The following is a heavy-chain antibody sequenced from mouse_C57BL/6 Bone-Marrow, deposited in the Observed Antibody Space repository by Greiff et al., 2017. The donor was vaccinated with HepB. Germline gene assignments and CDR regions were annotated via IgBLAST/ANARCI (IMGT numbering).Heavy chain of an antibody. V-gene: IGHV5-6*01. Sequence: EVHLVESGGDLVKPGGSLKLSCAASGFTFSSYGMSWVRQTPDKRLEWVATISSGGSYTYYPDSVKGRFTISRDNAKNTLYLQMSSLKSEDTAMYYGARRYGSSSAWFAYWGQGTLVTVSA. CDR3: ARRYGSSSAWFAY. D-gene: IGHD1-1*01. CDR2: ISSGGSYT. J-gene: IGHJ3*01. CDR1: GFTFSSYG.